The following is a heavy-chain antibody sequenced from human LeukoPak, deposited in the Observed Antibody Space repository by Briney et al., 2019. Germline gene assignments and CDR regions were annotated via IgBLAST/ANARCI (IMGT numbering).Heavy chain of an antibody. CDR2: IRFDGSSK. J-gene: IGHJ3*02. Sequence: GGCLRLSCAASGLRFSNYGMHWVRQAPGKGLEWVAFIRFDGSSKYFADSVKGRFIISRDNFQNTLILQMNNLKVEDTAVYYCAKVRVDTAMVDAFDIWGQGTRVVVSS. V-gene: IGHV3-30*02. CDR3: AKVRVDTAMVDAFDI. CDR1: GLRFSNYG. D-gene: IGHD5-18*01.